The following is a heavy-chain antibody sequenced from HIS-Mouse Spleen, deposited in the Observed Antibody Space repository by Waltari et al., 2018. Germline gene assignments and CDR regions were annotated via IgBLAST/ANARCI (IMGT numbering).Heavy chain of an antibody. CDR3: ARVARGGGDYAVDY. V-gene: IGHV4-39*07. D-gene: IGHD4-17*01. CDR2: NYDIGST. J-gene: IGHJ4*02. CDR1: GGSSTSSSYH. Sequence: QLQLQESGPGLVKPSETLSLTCTVSGGSSTSSSYHCGWLRQPPGKGLEWIGSNYDIGSTYYNPSLKSRVTISVDTSKNQFSLKLSSVTAADTAVYYCARVARGGGDYAVDYWGQGTLVTVSS.